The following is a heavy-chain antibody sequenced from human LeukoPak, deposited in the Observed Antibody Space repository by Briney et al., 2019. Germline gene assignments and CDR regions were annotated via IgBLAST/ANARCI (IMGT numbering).Heavy chain of an antibody. Sequence: GGSLRLSCAASGFTFSSYAMTWVRQAPGKGLEWVSAISGSGGSTYYADSVKGRFTISRDNSKNTLYLQMNSLRAEDTAVYYCAKGPQYSSPVGYFDYWGQGTLVTVSS. J-gene: IGHJ4*02. CDR2: ISGSGGST. CDR3: AKGPQYSSPVGYFDY. CDR1: GFTFSSYA. V-gene: IGHV3-23*01. D-gene: IGHD6-19*01.